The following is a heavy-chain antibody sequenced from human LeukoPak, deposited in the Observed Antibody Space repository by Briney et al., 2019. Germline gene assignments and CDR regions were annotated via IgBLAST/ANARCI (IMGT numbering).Heavy chain of an antibody. CDR1: GGSISSSSYY. CDR3: ARGRVGYYDFWSGSPPGWFDP. Sequence: MSSETLSLTCTVSGGSISSSSYYWGWIRQPPGKGLEWIGSIYYSGSTNYNPSLKSRVTISVDTSKNQFSLKLSSVTAADTAVYYCARGRVGYYDFWSGSPPGWFDPWGQGTLVTVSS. D-gene: IGHD3-3*01. J-gene: IGHJ5*02. CDR2: IYYSGST. V-gene: IGHV4-39*07.